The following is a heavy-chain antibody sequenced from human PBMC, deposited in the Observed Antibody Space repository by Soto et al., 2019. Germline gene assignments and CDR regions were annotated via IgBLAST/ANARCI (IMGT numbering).Heavy chain of an antibody. CDR1: GFTFSSCA. CDR2: ISGSGGST. D-gene: IGHD3-22*01. CDR3: AKNFLDSSGYWDRDAFDI. V-gene: IGHV3-23*01. J-gene: IGHJ3*02. Sequence: PVGSLRLSCAASGFTFSSCAMSWVRQAPGKGLEWVSAISGSGGSTYYADSVKGRFTISRDNSKNTLYLQMNSLRAEDTAVYYCAKNFLDSSGYWDRDAFDIWGQGTMVTVSS.